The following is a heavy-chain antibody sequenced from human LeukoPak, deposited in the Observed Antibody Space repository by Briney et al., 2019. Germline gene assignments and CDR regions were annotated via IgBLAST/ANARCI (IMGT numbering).Heavy chain of an antibody. V-gene: IGHV4-39*07. CDR2: GDYSGGT. CDR3: AGERGEEYSSGWYKTNYFYN. Sequence: SETLSLTCTVSGDSFTSVTDYWAWIRQPPGMGLEWIASGDYSGGTYYNPSLESRVAISADMSKNQISLKLTSVTGADTAVYYCAGERGEEYSSGWYKTNYFYNWGQGIRVTVSS. CDR1: GDSFTSVTDY. D-gene: IGHD6-19*01. J-gene: IGHJ4*02.